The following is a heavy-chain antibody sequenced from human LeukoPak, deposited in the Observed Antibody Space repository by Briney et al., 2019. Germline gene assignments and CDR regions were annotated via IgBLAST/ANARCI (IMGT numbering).Heavy chain of an antibody. D-gene: IGHD3-10*01. J-gene: IGHJ4*02. Sequence: GGSLRLSCAASGFTFSSYDMHWVRHATGKGLEWVSAIGTAGDTYHPGSVKGRFTISRENAKNSLYLQMNSLRAGDTAVYYCARAMAGYYYGSGNYYFDYWGQGTLVTVSS. CDR2: IGTAGDT. V-gene: IGHV3-13*01. CDR3: ARAMAGYYYGSGNYYFDY. CDR1: GFTFSSYD.